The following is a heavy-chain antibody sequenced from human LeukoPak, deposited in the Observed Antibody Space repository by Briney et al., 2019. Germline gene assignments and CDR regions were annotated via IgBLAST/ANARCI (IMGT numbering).Heavy chain of an antibody. D-gene: IGHD2/OR15-2a*01. J-gene: IGHJ3*02. CDR1: GFTFSNYW. Sequence: GGSLRLSCAASGFTFSNYWMHWVRQAPGKGLEWVSYISSSGTTKYYADSVKGRFTLSRDNAKKSLSLQMNSLRAEDTAIYYCARSNRDAFDMWGQGTVVTVSS. CDR2: ISSSGTTK. V-gene: IGHV3-48*04. CDR3: ARSNRDAFDM.